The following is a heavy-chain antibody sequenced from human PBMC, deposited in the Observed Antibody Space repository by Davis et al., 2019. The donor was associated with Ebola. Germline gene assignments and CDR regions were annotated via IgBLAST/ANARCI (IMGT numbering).Heavy chain of an antibody. CDR2: IFYSGST. J-gene: IGHJ4*02. CDR3: ARAEGKGYCSGGGCYSGWDY. V-gene: IGHV4-59*01. D-gene: IGHD2-15*01. CDR1: GGSISSYF. Sequence: MPSETLSLTCTVSGGSISSYFWSWIRQPPGKGLEWIGYIFYSGSTNYNPSLKSRVTISVDTSKNQFSLKLSSVTAADTAVYYCARAEGKGYCSGGGCYSGWDYWGQGTLVTVSS.